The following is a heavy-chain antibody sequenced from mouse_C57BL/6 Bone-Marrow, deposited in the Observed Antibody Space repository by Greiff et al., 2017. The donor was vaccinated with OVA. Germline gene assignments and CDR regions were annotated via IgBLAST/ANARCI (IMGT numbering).Heavy chain of an antibody. J-gene: IGHJ4*01. CDR2: INPNNGGT. V-gene: IGHV1-18*01. CDR1: GYTFTDYN. CDR3: ARGIYYYGSSYLGAMDY. Sequence: VQLKQSGPELVKPGASVKIPCKASGYTFTDYNMDWVKQSPGKSLEWIGDINPNNGGTIYNQKFKGKATLTVDKSSSTAYMELRSLTSEDTAVYYCARGIYYYGSSYLGAMDYWGQGTSVTGSS. D-gene: IGHD1-1*01.